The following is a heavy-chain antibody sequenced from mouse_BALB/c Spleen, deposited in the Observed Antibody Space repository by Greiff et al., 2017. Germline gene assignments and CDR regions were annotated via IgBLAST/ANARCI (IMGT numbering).Heavy chain of an antibody. J-gene: IGHJ3*01. CDR3: ARGWNYDYDGRTLFAY. CDR2: IHYSGST. D-gene: IGHD2-4*01. V-gene: IGHV3-1*02. CDR1: GYSITSGYS. Sequence: VQLKESGPDLVKPSQSLSLTCTVTGYSITSGYSWHWIRQFPGNKLEWMGYIHYSGSTNYNPSLKSRISITRDTSKNQFFLQLNSVTTEDTATYYCARGWNYDYDGRTLFAYWGQGTLVTVSA.